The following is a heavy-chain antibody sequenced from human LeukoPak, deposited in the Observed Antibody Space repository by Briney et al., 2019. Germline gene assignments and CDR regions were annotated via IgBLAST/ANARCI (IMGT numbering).Heavy chain of an antibody. J-gene: IGHJ6*03. D-gene: IGHD3-10*01. CDR2: INPSGGGT. V-gene: IGHV1-46*01. CDR1: GYTFTSYY. Sequence: EASVKVSCKASGYTFTSYYMHWVRQAPGQGLEWMGIINPSGGGTRYAQKSQGRVTMTRDMSTSTVYMELSRLRSEDTAVYYCARAGNKEDMDVWGKGTTVTVSS. CDR3: ARAGNKEDMDV.